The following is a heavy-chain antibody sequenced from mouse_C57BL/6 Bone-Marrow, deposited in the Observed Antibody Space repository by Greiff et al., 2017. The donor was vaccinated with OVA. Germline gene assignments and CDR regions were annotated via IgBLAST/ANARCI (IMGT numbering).Heavy chain of an antibody. D-gene: IGHD1-1*01. V-gene: IGHV1-12*01. Sequence: QVQLQQSGAELVRPGASVKMSCKASGYPFTSYNMHWVKQTPRQGLEWIGALYPGNGDTSSNQKFKGKATLTVAKSSSTAYMQLSRRTSEDSAVYFCAREAYYYGYFDVWGTGTTVTVSS. CDR3: AREAYYYGYFDV. CDR1: GYPFTSYN. CDR2: LYPGNGDT. J-gene: IGHJ1*03.